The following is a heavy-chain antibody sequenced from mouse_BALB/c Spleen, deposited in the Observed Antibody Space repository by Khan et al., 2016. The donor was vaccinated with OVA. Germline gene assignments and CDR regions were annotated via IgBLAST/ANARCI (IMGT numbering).Heavy chain of an antibody. V-gene: IGHV3-2*02. D-gene: IGHD1-1*01. CDR1: GYSITSNYA. CDR3: ARGNYYAYAVDY. J-gene: IGHJ4*01. CDR2: ISYSGST. Sequence: EVQLQEAGPGLVKPSQSLSLTCTVNGYSITSNYAWNWIRQFPGNKLEWMGYISYSGSTNYNPSLKSRLSMTRDTSKNQFFLLLHYVTTEDSATYYCARGNYYAYAVDYWGQRTSVTVSS.